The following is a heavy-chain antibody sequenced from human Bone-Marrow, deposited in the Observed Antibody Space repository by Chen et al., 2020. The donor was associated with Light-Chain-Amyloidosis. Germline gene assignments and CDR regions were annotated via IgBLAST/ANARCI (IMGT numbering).Heavy chain of an antibody. CDR2: ISWNSGVK. CDR3: AKDKGGSMGFGMDV. Sequence: EEHLVESGGGLVQPGRSLRLSCEAPGFTFEDYAMHWVRQAPGKGLEWVSGISWNSGVKGYVDSVRGRFTISRDGVKNSLYLQMNSLRPEDTALYYCAKDKGGSMGFGMDVWGQGTTVIVSS. CDR1: GFTFEDYA. J-gene: IGHJ6*02. D-gene: IGHD3-10*01. V-gene: IGHV3-9*01.